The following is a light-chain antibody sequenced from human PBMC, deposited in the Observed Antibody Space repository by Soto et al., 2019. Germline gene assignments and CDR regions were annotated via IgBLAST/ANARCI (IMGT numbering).Light chain of an antibody. Sequence: QSALTQPASVSGSPGQSITISCTGTSSDVGGYNYVSWYQQHPGKAPKLTIYDVNNRPSGVSNRFSGSKSDNTASLTISELQAEDEADYYCSSYTSSSTLLFGTGTKV. CDR2: DVN. CDR1: SSDVGGYNY. V-gene: IGLV2-14*01. J-gene: IGLJ1*01. CDR3: SSYTSSSTLL.